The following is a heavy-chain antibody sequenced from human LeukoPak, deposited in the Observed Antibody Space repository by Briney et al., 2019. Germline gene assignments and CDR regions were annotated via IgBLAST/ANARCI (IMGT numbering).Heavy chain of an antibody. CDR1: GFTLSDYC. CDR3: ASDPARDYYDTSGYFRWVDY. V-gene: IGHV3-11*01. D-gene: IGHD3-22*01. Sequence: GGSLRLSCAASGFTLSDYCMSWIRQAPGKGLEWVSYISGSGSTIYYADSVKGRFTISRDNAKNSLYLQMNSLRAEDTAVYYCASDPARDYYDTSGYFRWVDYWGQGTLVTVSS. CDR2: ISGSGSTI. J-gene: IGHJ4*02.